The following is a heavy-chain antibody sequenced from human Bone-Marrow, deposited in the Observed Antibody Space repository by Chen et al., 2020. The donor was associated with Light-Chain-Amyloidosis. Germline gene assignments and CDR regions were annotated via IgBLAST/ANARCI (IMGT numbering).Heavy chain of an antibody. D-gene: IGHD6-13*01. Sequence: QVQLQESGPGLVKPSGTLSLTCTVAGASVSSDYHYWTWIRQPPGDRLEWIGYIYYTGSTKYNPSLESRIPISIDTSKNQFSLKVNSVTAADTAVYYCVRRDVRWHIDFWGQGALVTVSS. CDR3: VRRDVRWHIDF. V-gene: IGHV4-61*01. CDR2: IYYTGST. J-gene: IGHJ4*02. CDR1: GASVSSDYHY.